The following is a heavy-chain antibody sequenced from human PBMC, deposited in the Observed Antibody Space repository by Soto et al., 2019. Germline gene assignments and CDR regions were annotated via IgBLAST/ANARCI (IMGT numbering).Heavy chain of an antibody. Sequence: PGGSLRLSCAASGFTFSSYGMHWVRQAPGKGLEWVAVISYDGSNKYYADSVKGRFTISRDNSKNTLYLQMNSLRAEDTAVYYCAKTQKTAADGEFDYWGQGTLVTVSS. CDR1: GFTFSSYG. V-gene: IGHV3-30*18. CDR3: AKTQKTAADGEFDY. D-gene: IGHD6-13*01. J-gene: IGHJ4*02. CDR2: ISYDGSNK.